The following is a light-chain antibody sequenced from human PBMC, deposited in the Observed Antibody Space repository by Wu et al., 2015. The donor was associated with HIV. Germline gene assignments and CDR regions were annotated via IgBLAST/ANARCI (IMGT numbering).Light chain of an antibody. J-gene: IGKJ4*01. Sequence: EIVLTQSPVTLSLSPGERATLSCRASQTVSDSYLAWYQQKPGQAPGILIYDVSTRATGIPDRFSGSGSGTDFTLTISRLEPEDFAVYYCQQYHTSPLTFGGGTKVEIK. CDR1: QTVSDSY. CDR2: DVS. V-gene: IGKV3-20*01. CDR3: QQYHTSPLT.